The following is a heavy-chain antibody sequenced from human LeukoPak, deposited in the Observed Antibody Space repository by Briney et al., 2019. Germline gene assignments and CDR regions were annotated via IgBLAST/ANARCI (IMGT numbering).Heavy chain of an antibody. D-gene: IGHD5-18*01. CDR2: IIPIFGTA. J-gene: IGHJ4*02. CDR3: ARQGHGGYSYGGEFDY. Sequence: SVKVSCKASGGPFSSYAISWVRQAPGQGLEWMGGIIPIFGTANYAQKFQGRVTITADESTSTAYMELSSLRSEDTAVYYCARQGHGGYSYGGEFDYWGQGTLVTVSS. CDR1: GGPFSSYA. V-gene: IGHV1-69*13.